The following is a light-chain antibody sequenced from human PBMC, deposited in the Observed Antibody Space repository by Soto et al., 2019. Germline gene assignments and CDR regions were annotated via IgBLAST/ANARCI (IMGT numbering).Light chain of an antibody. J-gene: IGKJ4*01. CDR2: DAS. CDR1: QSVSSN. V-gene: IGKV3-15*01. Sequence: EIVMTQSPATLSVSPGERGTLSCRASQSVSSNLAWYQQKPGQAPRLLIYDASTRATDIPTRFSGSGSGTEFTLTLSSLQSEDFAVYYCQQYNDLPLTFGGGTKVEIK. CDR3: QQYNDLPLT.